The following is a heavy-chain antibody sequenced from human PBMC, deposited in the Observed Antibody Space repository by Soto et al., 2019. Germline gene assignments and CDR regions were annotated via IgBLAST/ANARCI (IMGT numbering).Heavy chain of an antibody. CDR1: GFTFSSYA. CDR3: AKDRRAGGNSAFYFDF. D-gene: IGHD3-16*01. V-gene: IGHV3-23*01. CDR2: ISATGGGT. J-gene: IGHJ4*02. Sequence: RRLSCAASGFTFSSYAMSWVRQAPGKGLEWVSAISATGGGTYYADSVKGRFTISRDNSHNTLYLQVHSLAAEDTAVYYCAKDRRAGGNSAFYFDFWGQGAQVTVSS.